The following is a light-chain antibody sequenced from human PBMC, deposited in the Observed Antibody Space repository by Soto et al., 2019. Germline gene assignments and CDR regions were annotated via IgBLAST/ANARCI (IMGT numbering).Light chain of an antibody. J-gene: IGKJ1*01. CDR2: EAS. CDR1: QNIDSG. V-gene: IGKV1-5*03. Sequence: DIQMTQSPSTLSASVGDRVSITCRASQNIDSGLAWYQQKPGKAPVLLIHEASSLEGGVPSRFSGSGSGTDFTLSISSLQPDDFATYYCQQYKTYSWTLGQGTKVEI. CDR3: QQYKTYSWT.